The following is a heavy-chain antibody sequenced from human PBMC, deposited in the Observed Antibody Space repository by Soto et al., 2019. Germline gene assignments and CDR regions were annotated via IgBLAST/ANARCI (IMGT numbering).Heavy chain of an antibody. Sequence: SETLSLTCAVYGGSFSGYYWSWIRQPPGKGLEWIGEINHSGSTNYNPSLKSRVTISVDTSKNQFSLKLSSVTAADTAVYYCARGKLLWFGELNWFDPWGQGTVVTVSS. V-gene: IGHV4-34*01. CDR3: ARGKLLWFGELNWFDP. CDR1: GGSFSGYY. J-gene: IGHJ5*01. CDR2: INHSGST. D-gene: IGHD3-10*01.